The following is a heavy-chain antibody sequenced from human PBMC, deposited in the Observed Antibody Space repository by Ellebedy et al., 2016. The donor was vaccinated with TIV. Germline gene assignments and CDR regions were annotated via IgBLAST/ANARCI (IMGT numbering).Heavy chain of an antibody. CDR1: GASFSMNDW. Sequence: SETLSLTXAVSGASFSMNDWCSWVRPSPGKGLEWIGEIYVSRSTNYNPSLKSRVTMSIDKSKTQFSLKLTSVTAADTAVYYCARALIAPCPYYFDYWGQGALVTVSS. CDR3: ARALIAPCPYYFDY. V-gene: IGHV4-4*02. J-gene: IGHJ4*02. CDR2: IYVSRST. D-gene: IGHD3-16*01.